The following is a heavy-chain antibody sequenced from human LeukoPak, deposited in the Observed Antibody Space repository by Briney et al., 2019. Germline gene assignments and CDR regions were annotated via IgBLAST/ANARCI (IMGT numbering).Heavy chain of an antibody. CDR1: GFTLSGYW. CDR3: ARDADILTRYILFDF. J-gene: IGHJ4*02. CDR2: IKQDGRAK. V-gene: IGHV3-7*04. D-gene: IGHD3-9*01. Sequence: HAGGSLRLSCAASGFTLSGYWMSWVRQAPGKGREGVANIKQDGRAKYYVDSVKGRFTISRDNAKNSVFLQVNSLRGEETALYYCARDADILTRYILFDFWGQGTLVTVSS.